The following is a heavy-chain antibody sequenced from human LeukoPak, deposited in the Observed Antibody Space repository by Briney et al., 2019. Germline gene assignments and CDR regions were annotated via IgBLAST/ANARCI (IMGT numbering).Heavy chain of an antibody. V-gene: IGHV3-33*08. CDR3: ARDPDLGYCTNGVCYYFDY. CDR2: IWYDGSNK. Sequence: PGGSLRLSCAASGFTVSSNYMSWVRQAPGKGLEWVAVIWYDGSNKYYADSVKGRFTISRDNSKNTLYLQMNSLRAEDTAVYYCARDPDLGYCTNGVCYYFDYWGQGTLVTVSS. J-gene: IGHJ4*02. CDR1: GFTVSSNY. D-gene: IGHD2-8*01.